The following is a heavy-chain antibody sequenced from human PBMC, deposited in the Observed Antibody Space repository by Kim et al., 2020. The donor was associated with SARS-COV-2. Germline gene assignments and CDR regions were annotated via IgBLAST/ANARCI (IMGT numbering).Heavy chain of an antibody. Sequence: GGSLRLSCAASGFTFDDYGMSWVRQAPGKGLEWVSGINWNGGSTGYADSVKGRFTISRDNAKNSLYLQMNSLRAEDTALYYCARVRVEVGASHFDYWGQGTLVTVSS. CDR2: INWNGGST. D-gene: IGHD1-26*01. J-gene: IGHJ4*02. CDR1: GFTFDDYG. CDR3: ARVRVEVGASHFDY. V-gene: IGHV3-20*04.